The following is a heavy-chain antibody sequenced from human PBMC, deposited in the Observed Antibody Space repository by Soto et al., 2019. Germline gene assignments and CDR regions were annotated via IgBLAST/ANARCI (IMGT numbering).Heavy chain of an antibody. J-gene: IGHJ4*02. CDR2: IYHTGNT. CDR1: GVSISSSDYS. Sequence: QLQLQESGSGLVKPSQTLSLTCAVSGVSISSSDYSWSWIRQPPGKGLEWIGYIYHTGNTIYNPSLKSRVTIALDRSNNQVSLNLNVATAADTAVYYCASDYGSGSYRFDYWGQGSLVTVSS. CDR3: ASDYGSGSYRFDY. D-gene: IGHD3-10*01. V-gene: IGHV4-30-2*01.